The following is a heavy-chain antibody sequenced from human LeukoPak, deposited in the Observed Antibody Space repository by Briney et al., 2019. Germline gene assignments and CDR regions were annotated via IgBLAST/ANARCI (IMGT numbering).Heavy chain of an antibody. CDR1: GGSISSSSYY. Sequence: PSETLSLTCTVSGGSISSSSYYWGWIRQPPGKGLEWIGYIYYSGSTNYNTSLKSRVTISVATSKNQFSLKLSSVTAADTAVYSCPRVSRYYHRTPPFDPWGQGTLVTVSS. V-gene: IGHV4-61*05. J-gene: IGHJ5*02. D-gene: IGHD2-8*01. CDR3: PRVSRYYHRTPPFDP. CDR2: IYYSGST.